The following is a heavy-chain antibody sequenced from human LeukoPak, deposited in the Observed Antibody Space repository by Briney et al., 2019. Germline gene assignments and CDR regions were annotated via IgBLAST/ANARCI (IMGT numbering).Heavy chain of an antibody. Sequence: GGSLRLSCAASGFTFSTCAMHWVRQAPGKGLEYVAAISGNGDSTYYANSVKGRFTISRDNSKNTLYLQMGSLRPEDMAVYYYAREVYAGNWFDPWGQGTLVTVSS. CDR3: AREVYAGNWFDP. CDR1: GFTFSTCA. CDR2: ISGNGDST. V-gene: IGHV3-64*01. J-gene: IGHJ5*02. D-gene: IGHD2-8*01.